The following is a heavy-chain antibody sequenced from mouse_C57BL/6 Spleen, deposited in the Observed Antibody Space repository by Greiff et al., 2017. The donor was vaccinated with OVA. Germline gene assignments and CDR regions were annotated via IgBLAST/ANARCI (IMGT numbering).Heavy chain of an antibody. J-gene: IGHJ4*01. V-gene: IGHV1-26*01. CDR3: ARWDYVDAMDY. D-gene: IGHD1-1*01. CDR1: GYTFTDYY. Sequence: EVQLQQSGPELVKPGASVKISCKASGYTFTDYYMNWVKQSHGKSLEWIGDINPNNGGTNYNQKFKGKATLTVDKSSSTAYMKLRSLTSEDSAVYYCARWDYVDAMDYWGQGTSVTVSS. CDR2: INPNNGGT.